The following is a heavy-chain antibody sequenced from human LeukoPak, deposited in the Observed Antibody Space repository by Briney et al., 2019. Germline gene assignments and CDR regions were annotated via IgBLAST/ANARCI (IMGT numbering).Heavy chain of an antibody. CDR3: ARDPGEDDLYYYFDY. V-gene: IGHV3-7*03. Sequence: GGSLRLSCAASGFTFSSYWMSWVRQAPGKGLEWVANIKQDGSEKYYVDSVKGRFTISRDNAKNSLYLQMNSLRAEDTAVYYCARDPGEDDLYYYFDYWGQGTLVTVSS. J-gene: IGHJ4*02. CDR1: GFTFSSYW. CDR2: IKQDGSEK. D-gene: IGHD2-21*01.